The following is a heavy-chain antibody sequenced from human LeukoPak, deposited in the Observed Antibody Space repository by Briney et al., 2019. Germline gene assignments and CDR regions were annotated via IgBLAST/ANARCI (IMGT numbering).Heavy chain of an antibody. CDR3: ARAENYYDSSGRPGDY. D-gene: IGHD3-22*01. J-gene: IGHJ4*02. Sequence: GGSLRLSCAASGFTFSDYYMSWIRQAPGKGLEWVSYISSSSSTIYYADSVKGRFTISRDNAKNSLYLQMNSLRAEDTAVYYCARAENYYDSSGRPGDYWGQGTLVTVSS. V-gene: IGHV3-11*04. CDR1: GFTFSDYY. CDR2: ISSSSSTI.